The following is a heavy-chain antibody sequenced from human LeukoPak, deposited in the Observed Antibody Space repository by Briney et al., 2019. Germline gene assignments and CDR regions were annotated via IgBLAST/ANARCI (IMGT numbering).Heavy chain of an antibody. CDR1: GFTFSTYR. Sequence: GRSLRLSCVGTGFTFSTYRMNWVRQAPGKGLEWVSSISISSSYIYYADSVKGRITISRDNAKNSLYLQMNSLRVEDTAVYYCARDKDVYFDYWGQGTLVTVSS. CDR3: ARDKDVYFDY. J-gene: IGHJ4*02. CDR2: ISISSSYI. V-gene: IGHV3-21*01.